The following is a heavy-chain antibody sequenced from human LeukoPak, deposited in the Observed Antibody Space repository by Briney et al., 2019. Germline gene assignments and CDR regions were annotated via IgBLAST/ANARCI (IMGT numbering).Heavy chain of an antibody. CDR2: ISFHNGNT. CDR3: ARNPTYYYDSSGYYENWFDP. V-gene: IGHV1-18*01. CDR1: GYTSRTYG. Sequence: ASVKVSCKSSGYTSRTYGISWMRQAPGQGLEWMGWISFHNGNTKYSQKFQGRVTITRDTSASTAYMELSSLRSEDTAVYYCARNPTYYYDSSGYYENWFDPWGQGTLVTVSS. J-gene: IGHJ5*02. D-gene: IGHD3-22*01.